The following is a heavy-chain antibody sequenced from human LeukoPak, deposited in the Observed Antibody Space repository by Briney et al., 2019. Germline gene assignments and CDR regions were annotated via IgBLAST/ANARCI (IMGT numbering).Heavy chain of an antibody. Sequence: SETLSLTCAVYGGSFSGYYWSWIRQPPGKGLEWIGEINHSGSTNYNPSLKSRVTISVATSKNQFSLKLSSVTAADTAVYYCARRYLTYYYDSSGYYYWGQGTLVTVSS. V-gene: IGHV4-34*01. J-gene: IGHJ4*02. CDR3: ARRYLTYYYDSSGYYY. D-gene: IGHD3-22*01. CDR1: GGSFSGYY. CDR2: INHSGST.